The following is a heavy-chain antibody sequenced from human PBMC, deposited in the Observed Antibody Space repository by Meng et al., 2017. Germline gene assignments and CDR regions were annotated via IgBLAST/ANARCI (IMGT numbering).Heavy chain of an antibody. J-gene: IGHJ4*02. D-gene: IGHD1-26*01. CDR3: ARGSYGYFDY. Sequence: GSLRLSCAVYGGSFSGYYWSWIRQPPGKGLEWIGEINHSGSTNYNPSLKSRVTISVDTSKNQFSLKLGSVTAADTAVYYCARGSYGYFDYWGQGTLVTVSS. V-gene: IGHV4-34*01. CDR2: INHSGST. CDR1: GGSFSGYY.